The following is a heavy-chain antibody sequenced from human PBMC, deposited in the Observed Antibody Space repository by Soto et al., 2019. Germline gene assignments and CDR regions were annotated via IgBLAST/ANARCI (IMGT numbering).Heavy chain of an antibody. V-gene: IGHV3-53*04. CDR1: GFTVSSNY. D-gene: IGHD4-17*01. CDR2: IYSGGST. J-gene: IGHJ4*02. Sequence: EVQLVESGGGLVQPGGSLRLSCAASGFTVSSNYMSWVRQAPGKGLEWVSVIYSGGSTYYADSVKGRFTISRHNSKNTLYLQINSLRAEDTAVYYCARAFGHGDWPFDYWGQGTLVTVSS. CDR3: ARAFGHGDWPFDY.